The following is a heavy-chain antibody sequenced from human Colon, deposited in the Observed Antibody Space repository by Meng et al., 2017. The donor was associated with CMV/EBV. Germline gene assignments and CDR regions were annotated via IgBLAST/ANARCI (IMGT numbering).Heavy chain of an antibody. CDR3: VKGVSGWSWGYFDY. Sequence: GESLKISCAASGFIFGDYAMTWVRQAPGKGLEWVSLISWDGGSTYYADSVKGRFTISRDDSRNSLFLQMNSLRKEDTAFYYCVKGVSGWSWGYFDYWGQGSLVTVSS. D-gene: IGHD6-19*01. CDR2: ISWDGGST. J-gene: IGHJ4*02. V-gene: IGHV3-43D*03. CDR1: GFIFGDYA.